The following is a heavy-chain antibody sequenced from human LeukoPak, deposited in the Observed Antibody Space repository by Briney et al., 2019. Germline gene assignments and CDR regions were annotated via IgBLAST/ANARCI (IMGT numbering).Heavy chain of an antibody. Sequence: ASVKVSCKDSGYTFTGYYMHWLRQAPGEGLEWLGGNNPNSGCTNYAQKFQARETMTRGTSTSTAYMELSRLRSDDTAVYYCARALIDGLMVYAPNWFDPWGQGTLVTVSS. CDR2: NNPNSGCT. CDR1: GYTFTGYY. V-gene: IGHV1-2*02. CDR3: ARALIDGLMVYAPNWFDP. D-gene: IGHD2-8*01. J-gene: IGHJ5*02.